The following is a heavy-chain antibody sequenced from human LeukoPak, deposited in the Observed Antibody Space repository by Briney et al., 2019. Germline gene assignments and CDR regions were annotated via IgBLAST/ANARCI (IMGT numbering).Heavy chain of an antibody. D-gene: IGHD2-2*01. Sequence: SVKVSCKASRGTFSSYAISWVRQAPGQGPEWMGGIIPIIGTANYAQKFQGRVTITADESTSTAYMELSSLRSEDTAVYYCAREAQVLYQLQQGFAYWGQGTLVTVSS. CDR1: RGTFSSYA. V-gene: IGHV1-69*13. CDR3: AREAQVLYQLQQGFAY. CDR2: IIPIIGTA. J-gene: IGHJ4*02.